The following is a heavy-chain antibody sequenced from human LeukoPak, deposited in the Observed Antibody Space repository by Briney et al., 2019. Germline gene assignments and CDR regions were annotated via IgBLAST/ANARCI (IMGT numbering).Heavy chain of an antibody. V-gene: IGHV3-9*01. Sequence: GGSLRLSCAGSKFTFNSYAMHWVRQAPGKGLEWVSGISWNSGSIGYADSVKGRFTISRDNAKNSLYLQMNSLRAEDTAVYYCAKVPPFSGYYDYWGQGTLVTVSS. CDR3: AKVPPFSGYYDY. J-gene: IGHJ4*02. D-gene: IGHD3-22*01. CDR2: ISWNSGSI. CDR1: KFTFNSYA.